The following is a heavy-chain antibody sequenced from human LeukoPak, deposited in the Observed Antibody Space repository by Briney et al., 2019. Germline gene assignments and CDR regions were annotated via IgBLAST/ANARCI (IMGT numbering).Heavy chain of an antibody. CDR3: ARDDGSSENY. V-gene: IGHV4-61*02. J-gene: IGHJ4*02. CDR1: GGSISSGSYY. Sequence: PSETLSLTCTVSGGSISSGSYYWSWIRQPAGKGLEWIGRIYTSGSTNYNPSLKSRVTISVDTSKNQFSLKLSSVTAADTAVYYCARDDGSSENYWGQGTLVTVSS. CDR2: IYTSGST. D-gene: IGHD2-2*01.